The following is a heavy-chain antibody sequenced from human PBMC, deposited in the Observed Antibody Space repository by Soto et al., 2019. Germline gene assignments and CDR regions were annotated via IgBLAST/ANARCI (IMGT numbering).Heavy chain of an antibody. CDR2: ISYDGSNK. Sequence: PGGSLRLSCAASGFTFSSYGMHWVRQAPGKGLEWVAVISYDGSNKYYADSVKGRFTISRDNSKNTLYVQMNSLRAEDTAVYYCAKAYGDFNFQHWGQGALVTVSS. J-gene: IGHJ1*01. CDR1: GFTFSSYG. V-gene: IGHV3-30*18. CDR3: AKAYGDFNFQH. D-gene: IGHD4-17*01.